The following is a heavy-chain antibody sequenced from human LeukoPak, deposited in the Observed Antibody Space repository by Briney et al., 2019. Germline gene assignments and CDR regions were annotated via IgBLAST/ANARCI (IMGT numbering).Heavy chain of an antibody. Sequence: PGGSLRLSCSASGFTFSNYEMNWVRQAPGKGLEWVSYIASSGSTIYYADSVKGRFTISRDNAKSSLYLQMNSLSADDTAVYYCATSRGYFFRWFQHWGQGTLVTVSS. D-gene: IGHD3-22*01. CDR1: GFTFSNYE. V-gene: IGHV3-48*03. CDR3: ATSRGYFFRWFQH. CDR2: IASSGSTI. J-gene: IGHJ1*01.